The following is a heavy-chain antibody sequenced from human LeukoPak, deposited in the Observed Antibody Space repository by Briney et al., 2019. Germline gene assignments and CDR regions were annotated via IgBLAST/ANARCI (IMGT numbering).Heavy chain of an antibody. J-gene: IGHJ4*02. CDR2: IFPGDSDT. D-gene: IGHD1-26*01. V-gene: IGHV5-51*01. CDR3: AILRWELLGSQIDY. CDR1: GYIFTNYW. Sequence: GESLKISCKGSGYIFTNYWIGWVRQVPGKGLEWMGIIFPGDSDTRYSPSFQGQVTISADKSISTAYLQWSSLKASDTAMYYCAILRWELLGSQIDYWGQGTLVTVSS.